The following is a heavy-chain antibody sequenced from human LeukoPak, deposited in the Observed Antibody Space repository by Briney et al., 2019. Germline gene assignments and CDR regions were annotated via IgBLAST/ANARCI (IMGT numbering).Heavy chain of an antibody. CDR2: IVVGSGNT. CDR3: AAGGDYGDSDFDY. CDR1: GLTFTSSA. J-gene: IGHJ4*02. Sequence: ASVKVSCKASGLTFTSSAVQWVRQARGQRLEWVGWIVVGSGNTNYAQKFQVRVTITRDMSTSTAYMELSSLRSEDTAVYYCAAGGDYGDSDFDYWGQGTLVTVSS. D-gene: IGHD4-17*01. V-gene: IGHV1-58*01.